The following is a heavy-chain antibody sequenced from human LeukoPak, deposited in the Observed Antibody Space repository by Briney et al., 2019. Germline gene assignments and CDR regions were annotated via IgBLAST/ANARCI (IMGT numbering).Heavy chain of an antibody. J-gene: IGHJ4*02. Sequence: ASVKVSCKAPVYTFTRYYMHWVRQAPGQGLEWMGWINPNSGGKNYAQKFQGRVTMTRDTSISTAYMELSRLRSDDTAVYYCAREAAYYDRDSDFDYWGQGTLVTVSS. CDR2: INPNSGGK. CDR3: AREAAYYDRDSDFDY. CDR1: VYTFTRYY. D-gene: IGHD3-22*01. V-gene: IGHV1-2*02.